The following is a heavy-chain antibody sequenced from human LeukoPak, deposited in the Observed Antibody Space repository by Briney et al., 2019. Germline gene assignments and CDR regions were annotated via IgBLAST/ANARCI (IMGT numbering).Heavy chain of an antibody. CDR1: GFTFSSYG. Sequence: PGGSLRLSCAASGFTFSSYGMHWVRQAPGKGREWVAVISYDGSNKYYADSVKGRFTISRDNSKNTLYLQMNRLRAEATAVYYCARARYETRIWPKSRYDYYHYMDVWGKGTTVTVSS. D-gene: IGHD3-3*01. J-gene: IGHJ6*03. CDR3: ARARYETRIWPKSRYDYYHYMDV. V-gene: IGHV3-30*03. CDR2: ISYDGSNK.